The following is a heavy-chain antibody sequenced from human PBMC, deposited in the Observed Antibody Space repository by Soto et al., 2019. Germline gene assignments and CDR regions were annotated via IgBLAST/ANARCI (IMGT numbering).Heavy chain of an antibody. Sequence: GGSLRLSCAASGFTFSSYSMNWVRQAPGKGLEWVSSISSSSSYIYYADSVKGRFTISRDNAKNSLYLQMNSLRAEDTAVYYCARVLRYFDWLLPFDYWGQGTLVTVSS. CDR3: ARVLRYFDWLLPFDY. CDR2: ISSSSSYI. CDR1: GFTFSSYS. J-gene: IGHJ4*02. V-gene: IGHV3-21*01. D-gene: IGHD3-9*01.